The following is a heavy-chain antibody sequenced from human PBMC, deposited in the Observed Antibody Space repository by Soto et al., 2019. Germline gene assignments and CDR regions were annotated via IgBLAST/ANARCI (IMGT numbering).Heavy chain of an antibody. CDR1: GFTFSDYW. J-gene: IGHJ4*01. Sequence: PGGSLRLSCAVSGFTFSDYWMSWVRQTPGKGLEWVGNINLDGSEKYYAGSVKGRFTFSRDNAKNSLYLQMSSLRAEDTAVYYCARDDPKGHNFSVAFFDYLGHGTPVTVSS. CDR3: ARDDPKGHNFSVAFFDY. V-gene: IGHV3-7*04. D-gene: IGHD1-1*01. CDR2: INLDGSEK.